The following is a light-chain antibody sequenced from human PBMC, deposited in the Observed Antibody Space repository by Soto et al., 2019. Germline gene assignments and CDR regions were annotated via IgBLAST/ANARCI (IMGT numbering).Light chain of an antibody. CDR1: QSVTDW. CDR3: QQYYHSCT. J-gene: IGKJ2*02. CDR2: DAS. Sequence: DIQLTQSPSTLSASVGDRVTITCRASQSVTDWLAWYQQKPGKAPKLLIYDASSLESGVPSRFSGSGSGTEFSLTISSLQPDDFATYYCQQYYHSCTFGQGTQVEIE. V-gene: IGKV1-5*01.